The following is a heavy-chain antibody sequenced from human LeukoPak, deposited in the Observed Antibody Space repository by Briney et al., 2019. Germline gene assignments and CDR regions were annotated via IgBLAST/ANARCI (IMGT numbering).Heavy chain of an antibody. CDR1: GGTFSSYA. J-gene: IGHJ4*02. V-gene: IGHV1-69*05. D-gene: IGHD1-26*01. CDR2: IIPIFGTA. Sequence: SVKVSCKASGGTFSSYAISWVRQAPGQGLEWRGGIIPIFGTANYAQKFQGRVTITTDESTSTAYMELSSLRSEDTAVYYCARPQYSGSNRGPFDYWGQGTLVTVSS. CDR3: ARPQYSGSNRGPFDY.